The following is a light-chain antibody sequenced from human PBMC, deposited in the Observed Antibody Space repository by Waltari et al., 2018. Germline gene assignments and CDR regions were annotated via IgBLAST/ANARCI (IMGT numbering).Light chain of an antibody. V-gene: IGLV1-40*01. CDR1: SSNIGAGYA. J-gene: IGLJ3*02. Sequence: QSVLTQPPSVSGAPGQRVTISCTGSSSNIGAGYAVHWYQQLPGTAPKLLIYGNNNPPSGVPDRFSGSKSGTSASLAITGLQAEDEADYYCQSYGSDWVFGGGTKLTVL. CDR3: QSYGSDWV. CDR2: GNN.